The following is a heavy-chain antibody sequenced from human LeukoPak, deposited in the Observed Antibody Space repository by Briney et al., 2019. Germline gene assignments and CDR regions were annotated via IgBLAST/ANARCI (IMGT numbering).Heavy chain of an antibody. CDR3: ARSADIVARFDS. Sequence: RTGGSLRLSCAASGFTFSSYWMTWVRQAPGKGLQWVANINRDGGEKYYVDSVKGRFTISRDNAKNSVFLRMDSLRVDDTAVYYCARSADIVARFDSWGQGTLVSVSS. CDR1: GFTFSSYW. J-gene: IGHJ4*02. CDR2: INRDGGEK. V-gene: IGHV3-7*01. D-gene: IGHD5-12*01.